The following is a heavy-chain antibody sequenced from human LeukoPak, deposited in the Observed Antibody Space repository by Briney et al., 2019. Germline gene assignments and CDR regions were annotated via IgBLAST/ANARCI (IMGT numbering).Heavy chain of an antibody. J-gene: IGHJ3*02. CDR1: GGSISSSSYY. Sequence: PSETLSLTCTVSGGSISSSSYYWGWIRQPPGKGLEWIGSIYYSGSTYYNPSLKSRVTISVDTSKNQFSLKLSSVTAADTAVYYCARVDTVTTDAFDIWGQGTMVTVSS. D-gene: IGHD4-17*01. CDR2: IYYSGST. V-gene: IGHV4-39*07. CDR3: ARVDTVTTDAFDI.